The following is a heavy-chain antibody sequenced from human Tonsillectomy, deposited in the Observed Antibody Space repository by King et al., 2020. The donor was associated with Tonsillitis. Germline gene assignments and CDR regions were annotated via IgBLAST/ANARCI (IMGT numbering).Heavy chain of an antibody. CDR1: GFTFSSYE. D-gene: IGHD3-3*01. V-gene: IGHV3-48*03. Sequence: VQLVESGGGLVQPGGSLRLSCAASGFTFSSYEMNWVRQAPGKGLEWVSYISSSGITIYYADSVKGRFTISRDNAKNSLYLQMNSRRAEDTAVYYCASAPSNLRFLEWLGPYYDYMDVWGKGTTVTVSS. CDR3: ASAPSNLRFLEWLGPYYDYMDV. J-gene: IGHJ6*03. CDR2: ISSSGITI.